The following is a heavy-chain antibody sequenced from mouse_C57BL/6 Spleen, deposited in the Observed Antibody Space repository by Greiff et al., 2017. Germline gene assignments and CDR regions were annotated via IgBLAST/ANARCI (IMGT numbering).Heavy chain of an antibody. CDR3: ARHEEGITTVVARGYFDV. Sequence: QVQLQQSGAELVKPGASVKLSCKASGYTFTEYTIHWVKQRSGQGLEWIGWFYPGSGSIKYNEKFKDKATLTADKSSSTVYIELSRLTSEDSAVYFCARHEEGITTVVARGYFDVWGTGTTVTVSS. CDR2: FYPGSGSI. J-gene: IGHJ1*03. D-gene: IGHD1-1*01. CDR1: GYTFTEYT. V-gene: IGHV1-62-2*01.